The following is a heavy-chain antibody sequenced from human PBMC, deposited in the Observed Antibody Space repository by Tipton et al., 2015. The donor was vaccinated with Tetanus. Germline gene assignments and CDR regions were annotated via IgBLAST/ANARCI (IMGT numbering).Heavy chain of an antibody. D-gene: IGHD3-22*01. CDR3: ARQDTLNYYYVGYFHD. J-gene: IGHJ1*01. CDR1: GASLRSGDYH. CDR2: ISSSART. V-gene: IGHV4-61*08. Sequence: GLVKPSETLSLTCTVSGASLRSGDYHWSWIRQPPGKGLEWLAYISSSARTNSNYSLKSRITVTQDTSRNQFSLQLRSVTAADTAVYYCARQDTLNYYYVGYFHDWGQGTLVTVSS.